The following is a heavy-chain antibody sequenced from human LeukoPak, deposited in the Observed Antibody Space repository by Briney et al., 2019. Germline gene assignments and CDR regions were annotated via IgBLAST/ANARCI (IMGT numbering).Heavy chain of an antibody. CDR2: IKSKTDGETT. D-gene: IGHD3-3*01. V-gene: IGHV3-15*01. Sequence: GGSLRLSCAASGFTFSKAWMTWVRQAPGKGLEWVGRIKSKTDGETTDYGAPVQGRFTILREDAKNTLYLEMNSLKTEDTGVYYCTTGVEKWDQGTRVIVSS. CDR1: GFTFSKAW. CDR3: TTGVEK. J-gene: IGHJ4*02.